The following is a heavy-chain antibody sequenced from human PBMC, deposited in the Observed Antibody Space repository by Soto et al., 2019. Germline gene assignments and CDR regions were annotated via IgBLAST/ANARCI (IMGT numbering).Heavy chain of an antibody. CDR3: ASSLGSGHSYWYFDL. V-gene: IGHV3-21*01. CDR2: ISSSSSYI. CDR1: GFTFSSYS. Sequence: GGSLRLSCAASGFTFSSYSMNWVRQAPGKGLEWVSSISSSSSYIYYADSVKGRFTISRDNAKNSLYLQMNSLRAEDTAVYYCASSLGSGHSYWYFDLWGRGTLVTVSS. D-gene: IGHD7-27*01. J-gene: IGHJ2*01.